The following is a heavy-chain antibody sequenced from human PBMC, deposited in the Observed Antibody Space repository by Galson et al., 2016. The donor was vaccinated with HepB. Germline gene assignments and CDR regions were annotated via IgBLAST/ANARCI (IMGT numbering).Heavy chain of an antibody. CDR2: IYHSGST. Sequence: SETLSLTCAVSGGFVSSGNWWRWVRQPPGKGLEWIGEIYHSGSTNYNPSLKSRVTISVDKSKNQFSLKLSSVTAADTAVYYCARVYDSSGYYGEAFYYYMDVWGKGTTVTVSS. CDR3: ARVYDSSGYYGEAFYYYMDV. D-gene: IGHD3-22*01. CDR1: GGFVSSGNW. V-gene: IGHV4-4*02. J-gene: IGHJ6*03.